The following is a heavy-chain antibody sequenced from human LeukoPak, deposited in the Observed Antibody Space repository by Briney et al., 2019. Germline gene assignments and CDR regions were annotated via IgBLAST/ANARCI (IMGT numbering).Heavy chain of an antibody. CDR1: RYCFNSYW. Sequence: GESLQISCKGSRYCFNSYWLGWVRQMPGKGLEWMGIIYPGDYDTRYSPSFQGHVNISVDKYNSTAYLQWSSLKASDTAMYCWARESGPRSGFTWGQGTMVTVSS. CDR3: ARESGPRSGFT. D-gene: IGHD3-3*01. J-gene: IGHJ3*01. CDR2: IYPGDYDT. V-gene: IGHV5-51*01.